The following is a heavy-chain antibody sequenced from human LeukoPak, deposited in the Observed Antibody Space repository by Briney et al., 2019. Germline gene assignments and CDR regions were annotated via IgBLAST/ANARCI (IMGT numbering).Heavy chain of an antibody. Sequence: GGSLRLSCAASGFSFNTYGMHWVRQGPGKGLEWVAVISYDGSEKYYTDSVKGRFTISRDNSKNTLFLEMNSLRAEDTATYYYAKDMIRGVNYCYDYWGQGTLVTVSS. D-gene: IGHD3-10*01. J-gene: IGHJ4*02. CDR2: ISYDGSEK. CDR3: AKDMIRGVNYCYDY. V-gene: IGHV3-30*18. CDR1: GFSFNTYG.